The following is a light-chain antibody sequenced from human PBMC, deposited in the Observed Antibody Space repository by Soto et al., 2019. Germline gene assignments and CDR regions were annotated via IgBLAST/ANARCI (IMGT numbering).Light chain of an antibody. CDR3: QQSYSPPPVT. V-gene: IGKV1-39*01. CDR2: AAS. Sequence: DIQMPQSPSSLSASVGDRVTITCRASQSISRFLNWYQQKPGKAPKLLIYAASSLQSGVPSRFSGSGSGTDFTLTISSLQPEDFATYYCQQSYSPPPVTFGQGTRLEIK. J-gene: IGKJ5*01. CDR1: QSISRF.